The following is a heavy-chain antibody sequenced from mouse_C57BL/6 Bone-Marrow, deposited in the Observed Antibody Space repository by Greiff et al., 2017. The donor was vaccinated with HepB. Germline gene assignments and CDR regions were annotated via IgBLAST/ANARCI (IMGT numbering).Heavy chain of an antibody. V-gene: IGHV7-3*01. CDR1: GFTFTDYY. J-gene: IGHJ3*01. D-gene: IGHD6-1*01. CDR3: ARYIASKPSFAY. CDR2: IRNKANGYTT. Sequence: EVQLVESGGGLVQPGGSLSLSCAASGFTFTDYYMSWVRQPPGKALEWLGFIRNKANGYTTEYSASVKGRFTISRDNSQSILYLQMNALRAEDSATYYCARYIASKPSFAYWGQGTLVTVSA.